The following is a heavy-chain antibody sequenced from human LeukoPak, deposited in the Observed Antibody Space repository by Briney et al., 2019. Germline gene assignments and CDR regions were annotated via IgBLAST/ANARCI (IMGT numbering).Heavy chain of an antibody. CDR1: GFTFSTYS. V-gene: IGHV3-21*01. CDR2: ISSSSSYI. Sequence: GGSLRLSCAASGFTFSTYSMNWVRQAPGKGLEWVSSISSSSSYIYYADSVMGRFTISRDNAKNSLYLQMNSLRAEDTAVYYCASELIAVAGSVGDYWGQGTLVTVSS. CDR3: ASELIAVAGSVGDY. D-gene: IGHD6-19*01. J-gene: IGHJ4*02.